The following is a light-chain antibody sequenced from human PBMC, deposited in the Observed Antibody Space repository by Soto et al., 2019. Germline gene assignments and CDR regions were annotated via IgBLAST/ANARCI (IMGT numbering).Light chain of an antibody. Sequence: EMVMTQSPATLSVSPGERATLSCRASQSISSNLAWYQQKPCQAPRLLIYGASTRATGIPATFSGSGSRTELTITLSSVHSADCAGYYCQQYNNWPFTFGPGTKVDIK. CDR1: QSISSN. CDR2: GAS. V-gene: IGKV3-15*01. CDR3: QQYNNWPFT. J-gene: IGKJ3*01.